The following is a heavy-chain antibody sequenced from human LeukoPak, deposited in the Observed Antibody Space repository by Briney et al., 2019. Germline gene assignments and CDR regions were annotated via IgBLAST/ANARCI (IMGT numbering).Heavy chain of an antibody. CDR1: GYTFTGYY. CDR3: ARSRRSGYSKSEVLDY. V-gene: IGHV1-2*02. Sequence: ASVKVSCKASGYTFTGYYMHWVRQAPGQGLEWMGWINPNSGGTNYAQKFQGRVTMTRDTSISTAYLQWSSLKASDTAMYYCARSRRSGYSKSEVLDYWGQGTLVTVSS. D-gene: IGHD3-22*01. CDR2: INPNSGGT. J-gene: IGHJ4*02.